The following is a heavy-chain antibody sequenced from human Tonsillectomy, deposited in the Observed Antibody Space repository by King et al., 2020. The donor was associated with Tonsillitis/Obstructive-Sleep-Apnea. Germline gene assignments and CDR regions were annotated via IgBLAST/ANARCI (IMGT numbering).Heavy chain of an antibody. CDR3: AKGTAWGGAGYYWYFDF. D-gene: IGHD2-2*03. CDR2: ISASGGTT. Sequence: VQLVESGGGLVQPGGSLRLSCAASGLTFSSYAMTWVRQAPGKGLEWVSVISASGGTTYYADSVKGRFTISRDNSKNTLYLQMNSLRVEDTAVYYCAKGTAWGGAGYYWYFDFWGRGPLVTVSS. CDR1: GLTFSSYA. J-gene: IGHJ2*01. V-gene: IGHV3-23*04.